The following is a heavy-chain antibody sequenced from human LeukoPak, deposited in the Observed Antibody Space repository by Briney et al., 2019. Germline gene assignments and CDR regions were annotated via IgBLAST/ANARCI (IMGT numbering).Heavy chain of an antibody. D-gene: IGHD3/OR15-3a*01. CDR1: RFTFRSYG. J-gene: IGHJ5*02. Sequence: GGTLRLSCAASRFTFRSYGMSWVRQAPGKGLEWVSGISSSGGSTYYADSVKGRFTISRDNSKNTMYLQMNSLRAEDTALYYCARDRDWGAFDPWGQGTLVTVSS. CDR3: ARDRDWGAFDP. CDR2: ISSSGGST. V-gene: IGHV3-23*01.